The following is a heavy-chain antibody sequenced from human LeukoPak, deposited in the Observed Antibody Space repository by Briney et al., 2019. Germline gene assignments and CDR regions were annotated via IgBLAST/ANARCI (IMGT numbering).Heavy chain of an antibody. CDR1: GYFFSNDG. D-gene: IGHD1-1*01. CDR3: TRDWNDLDY. J-gene: IGHJ4*02. Sequence: GGSLRLSCAASGYFFSNDGMHWVRQAPGKGLEWVAVISYDGSNKYYADSVKGRFTISRDNSRNMLYPQMNSLRSEDTAVYYSTRDWNDLDYWGQGTLVTVSS. V-gene: IGHV3-30*03. CDR2: ISYDGSNK.